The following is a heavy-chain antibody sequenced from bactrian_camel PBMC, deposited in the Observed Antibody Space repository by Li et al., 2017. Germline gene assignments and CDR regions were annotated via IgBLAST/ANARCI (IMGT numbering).Heavy chain of an antibody. D-gene: IGHD2*01. J-gene: IGHJ4*01. V-gene: IGHV3S55*01. Sequence: HVQLVESGGGSVQAGGSLRLSCAASGHIYSRYSMARYRQAPGKGRDGVAAIDTDGSTVYVDVVKGRFTISKDNAKNTLYLEMNSLKPEDTGVYYCGTDSRRRDYCYATRAPAFVYEGRGTQVTVS. CDR2: IDTDGST. CDR1: GHIYSRYS.